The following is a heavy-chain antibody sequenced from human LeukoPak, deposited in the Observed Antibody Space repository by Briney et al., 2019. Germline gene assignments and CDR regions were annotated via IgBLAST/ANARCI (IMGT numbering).Heavy chain of an antibody. Sequence: ASVKVSCKVSGYTLTELSMHWVRQAPGKGLEWMGGFDPEDGETIYAQKFQGRVTMTEDTSTDTAYMELSGLRSEDTAMYYCATSSSYLRYYYYYMDVWGKGTTVTVSS. CDR1: GYTLTELS. V-gene: IGHV1-24*01. J-gene: IGHJ6*03. CDR2: FDPEDGET. D-gene: IGHD3-22*01. CDR3: ATSSSYLRYYYYYMDV.